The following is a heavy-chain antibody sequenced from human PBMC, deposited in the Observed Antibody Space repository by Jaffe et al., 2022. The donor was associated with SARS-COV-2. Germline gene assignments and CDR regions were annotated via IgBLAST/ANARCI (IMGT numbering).Heavy chain of an antibody. CDR3: ARVDGYSYGLFDP. CDR2: ISSSGSTI. V-gene: IGHV3-48*03. D-gene: IGHD5-18*01. J-gene: IGHJ5*02. CDR1: GFTFSSYE. Sequence: EVQLVESGGGLVQPGGSLRLSCAASGFTFSSYEMNWVRQAPGKGLEWVSYISSSGSTIYYADSVKGRFTISRDNAKNSLYLQMNSLRAEDTAVYYCARVDGYSYGLFDPWGQGTLVTVSS.